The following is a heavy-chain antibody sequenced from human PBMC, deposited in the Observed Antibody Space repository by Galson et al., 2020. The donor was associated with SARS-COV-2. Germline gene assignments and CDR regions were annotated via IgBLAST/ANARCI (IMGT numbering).Heavy chain of an antibody. J-gene: IGHJ6*03. V-gene: IGHV3-23*01. CDR1: GFNFRTYA. Sequence: GGSLRLSCAASGFNFRTYAMTWVRQAPGKGLEWVSAITGSGDSTFYADPVKGRFTISRDNSKNTLYLQMHSLRADDTAVYYCAKDGHSSSAYYYHMDVWGKGTTVTVSS. CDR2: ITGSGDST. CDR3: AKDGHSSSAYYYHMDV. D-gene: IGHD6-6*01.